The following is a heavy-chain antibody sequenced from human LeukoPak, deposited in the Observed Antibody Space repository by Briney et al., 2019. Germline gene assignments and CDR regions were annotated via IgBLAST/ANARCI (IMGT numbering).Heavy chain of an antibody. CDR2: IRQDESER. CDR1: GFSFSSYW. Sequence: GGSLRLSCEASGFSFSSYWMTWVRQPPGKGPEWVANIRQDESERYSADSVKGRFTISRDNAKNSLYLQMNSLRAEDTAVYYCARAGRLWFGESQRLDVWGKGTTVTISS. J-gene: IGHJ6*04. CDR3: ARAGRLWFGESQRLDV. D-gene: IGHD3-10*01. V-gene: IGHV3-7*01.